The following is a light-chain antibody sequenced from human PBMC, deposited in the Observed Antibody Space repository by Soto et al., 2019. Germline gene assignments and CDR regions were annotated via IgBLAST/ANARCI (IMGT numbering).Light chain of an antibody. V-gene: IGKV1-5*01. CDR2: DAS. CDR1: QSINNW. Sequence: DIQMTQSPSTLSASIGDRVTITCRASQSINNWLAWYQQKPGKAPKLLIYDASSLESGVPSRFSSSGSGTEFTLTISSLQPDDLASYYCQQYNVYWTFGQGTKVEIK. CDR3: QQYNVYWT. J-gene: IGKJ1*01.